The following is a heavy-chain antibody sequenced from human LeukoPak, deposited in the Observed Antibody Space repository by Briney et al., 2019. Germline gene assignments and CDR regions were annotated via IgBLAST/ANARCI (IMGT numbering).Heavy chain of an antibody. CDR2: ISSSSSYI. V-gene: IGHV3-21*01. D-gene: IGHD6-19*01. CDR3: ARDRQWLSGNTYFDY. J-gene: IGHJ4*02. CDR1: GFTFSSYS. Sequence: GGSLRLSCAASGFTFSSYSMNWVRQAPGKGLEWVSSISSSSSYIYYADSVKGRSTVSRDNAKNSLYLQMNSLRAEDTAVYYCARDRQWLSGNTYFDYWGQGTLVTVSS.